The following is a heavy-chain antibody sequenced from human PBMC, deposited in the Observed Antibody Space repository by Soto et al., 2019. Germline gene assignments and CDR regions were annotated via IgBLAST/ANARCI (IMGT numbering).Heavy chain of an antibody. CDR2: IIPIFGTA. D-gene: IGHD3-22*01. Sequence: SVKVSCKASGGTFSSYAISWVRQAPGQGLEWMGGIIPIFGTANYAQKFQGRVTITADKSTSTAYMELSSLRSEDTAVYYCATPYYYDSSGYGLYYFDYWGQGTLVTVSS. J-gene: IGHJ4*02. CDR3: ATPYYYDSSGYGLYYFDY. CDR1: GGTFSSYA. V-gene: IGHV1-69*06.